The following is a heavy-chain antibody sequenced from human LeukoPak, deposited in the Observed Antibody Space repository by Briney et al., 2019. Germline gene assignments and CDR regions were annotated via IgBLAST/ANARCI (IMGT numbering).Heavy chain of an antibody. Sequence: ASVKVSCKSSGYTFTSYDINWVRQATGQGLEWMGWMNPNSGNTGYAQKFQGRVTITRNTSISTAYMELSSLRSEDTAVYYCARDQPYCSSTSCYALAFDIWGQGTMVTISS. D-gene: IGHD2-2*01. CDR2: MNPNSGNT. CDR3: ARDQPYCSSTSCYALAFDI. J-gene: IGHJ3*02. CDR1: GYTFTSYD. V-gene: IGHV1-8*03.